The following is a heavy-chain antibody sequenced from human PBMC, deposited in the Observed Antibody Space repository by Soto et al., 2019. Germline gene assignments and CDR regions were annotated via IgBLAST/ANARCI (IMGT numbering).Heavy chain of an antibody. CDR3: ARDRYYYDSSGYYPSLGYYYYGMDV. J-gene: IGHJ6*02. Sequence: GASVKVSCKASGGTFSSYAISWVRQAPGQGLEWMGGIIPIFGTANYAQKFQGRVTITADESTSTAYMELSSLRSEDTAVYYCARDRYYYDSSGYYPSLGYYYYGMDVWGQGTTVTVSS. CDR2: IIPIFGTA. V-gene: IGHV1-69*13. D-gene: IGHD3-22*01. CDR1: GGTFSSYA.